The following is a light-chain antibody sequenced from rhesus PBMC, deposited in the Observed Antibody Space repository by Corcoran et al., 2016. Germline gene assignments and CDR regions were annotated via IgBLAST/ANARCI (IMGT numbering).Light chain of an antibody. Sequence: ETVVTQSPATLSLSPGERATLSCRASQSVGSYLAWYQQKPGQAPRLLIYGASSRATGIPGRFSGSGSGTDFTLTISSLEPEDVGVYCCQQSSNLSHSFGQGTKVEIK. J-gene: IGKJ2*01. CDR1: QSVGSY. V-gene: IGKV3-24*04. CDR2: GAS. CDR3: QQSSNLSHS.